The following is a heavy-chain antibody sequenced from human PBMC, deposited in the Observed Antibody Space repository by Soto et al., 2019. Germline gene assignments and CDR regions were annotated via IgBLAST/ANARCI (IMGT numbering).Heavy chain of an antibody. V-gene: IGHV3-48*03. CDR3: ARESLHFKTPDAFDI. CDR2: ISSSGSTI. D-gene: IGHD3-3*02. Sequence: QPGGSLILSCAASVFTFSSYEMNWVGQAPGKGLEWVSYISSSGSTIYYADSVNGRFTISRDNAKNSLYLQMNSLRAEDTAVYYCARESLHFKTPDAFDIWGQGTMVTVSS. CDR1: VFTFSSYE. J-gene: IGHJ3*02.